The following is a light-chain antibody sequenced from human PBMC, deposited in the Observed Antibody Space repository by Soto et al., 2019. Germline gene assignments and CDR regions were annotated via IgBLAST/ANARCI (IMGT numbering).Light chain of an antibody. CDR3: QVWDSSSDHVV. CDR2: DDS. Sequence: SYELTQPPSVSVAPGQTARITCGGYNIGSKSVHWYQQKPGQAPVLVVYDDSDRPSGIPERFSGSNSGNTATLTIRRVEAGDEADYYCQVWDSSSDHVVFGGGTKLTVL. V-gene: IGLV3-21*02. J-gene: IGLJ2*01. CDR1: NIGSKS.